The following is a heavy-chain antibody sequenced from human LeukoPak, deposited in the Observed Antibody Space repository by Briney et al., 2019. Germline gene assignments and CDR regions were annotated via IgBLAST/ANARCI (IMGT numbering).Heavy chain of an antibody. CDR1: VYTFTSYD. CDR2: MNPNSDNA. V-gene: IGHV1-8*01. D-gene: IGHD5-18*01. Sequence: ASVKVSCKASVYTFTSYDSSWVRQAPGQGLEWMGWMNPNSDNAGYAQKFQGRVTMTRNPSISTAYMELSSRRSEDTAVYYCARNVRDTGAFDYWGQGTLVTVSS. CDR3: ARNVRDTGAFDY. J-gene: IGHJ4*02.